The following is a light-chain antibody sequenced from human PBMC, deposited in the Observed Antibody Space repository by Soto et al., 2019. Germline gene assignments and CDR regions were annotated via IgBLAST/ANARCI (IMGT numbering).Light chain of an antibody. V-gene: IGLV2-8*01. Sequence: QSVLTQPPSASGSPGQSVTISCTGTSSDVGAYNYVSWYQQHPGKAPKLMIYEVTKRPSGVPDRFSDSKSGNTASLTVSGLQAEDEADYYCSSYAGSNNYVGFGGGTKLTVL. CDR2: EVT. CDR3: SSYAGSNNYVG. CDR1: SSDVGAYNY. J-gene: IGLJ2*01.